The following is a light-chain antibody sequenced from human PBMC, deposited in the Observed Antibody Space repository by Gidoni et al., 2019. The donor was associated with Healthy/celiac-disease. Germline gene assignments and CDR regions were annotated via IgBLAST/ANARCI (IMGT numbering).Light chain of an antibody. J-gene: IGKJ3*01. V-gene: IGKV3-11*01. CDR3: QQRSNWPPFT. CDR2: DAS. CDR1: QSVSSY. Sequence: EIVLTQSPATLSLSPGERATLSCRASQSVSSYLAWYQQKPGQAPRLLIYDASNRATGIPAQFSGSGSGTDFTPTISSLEPEDFAVYYCQQRSNWPPFTFGPGTKVDIK.